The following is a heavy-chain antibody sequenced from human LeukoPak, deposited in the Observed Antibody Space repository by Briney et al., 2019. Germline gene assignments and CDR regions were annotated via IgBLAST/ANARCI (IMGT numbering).Heavy chain of an antibody. CDR1: GYTFTGYY. V-gene: IGHV1-2*02. D-gene: IGHD3-22*01. Sequence: ASVKVSCKASGYTFTGYYMNWVRQAPGQGLEWMGWINPNSGGTNYAQKFQGRVTMTRDTSISTAYMELSRLRSDDTAVYYCAREPTYYYDSSGYNFAYWGQGTLVTVSS. CDR2: INPNSGGT. J-gene: IGHJ4*02. CDR3: AREPTYYYDSSGYNFAY.